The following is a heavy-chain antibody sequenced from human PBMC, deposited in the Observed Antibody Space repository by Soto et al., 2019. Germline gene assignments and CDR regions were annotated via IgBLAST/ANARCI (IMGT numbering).Heavy chain of an antibody. CDR2: INAANGNT. Sequence: QVQLVQSGAEVKKPGASVQVSCKASGYTFTTYALHWVRQARGERLAWMGWINAANGNTKYSKKFQGRGTISRDTSASTTFMELSSLRSEDTAVYYCGRSVVGATGEILYNAMDVWGQGTTVTVSS. CDR1: GYTFTTYA. J-gene: IGHJ6*02. CDR3: GRSVVGATGEILYNAMDV. D-gene: IGHD1-26*01. V-gene: IGHV1-3*01.